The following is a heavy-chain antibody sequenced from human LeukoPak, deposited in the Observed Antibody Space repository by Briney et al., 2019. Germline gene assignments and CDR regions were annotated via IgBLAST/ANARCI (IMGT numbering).Heavy chain of an antibody. V-gene: IGHV1-18*01. CDR2: ISAYNGNT. CDR3: ARDAHTYYYDSSGYYPSDY. CDR1: GYTFTGYG. J-gene: IGHJ4*02. D-gene: IGHD3-22*01. Sequence: ASVKVSCKASGYTFTGYGISWVRQAPGQGLEWMGWISAYNGNTNYAQKLQGRVTMTTDTSTSTAYMELRSLRSDDTAVYYCARDAHTYYYDSSGYYPSDYWGQGTLVTVSS.